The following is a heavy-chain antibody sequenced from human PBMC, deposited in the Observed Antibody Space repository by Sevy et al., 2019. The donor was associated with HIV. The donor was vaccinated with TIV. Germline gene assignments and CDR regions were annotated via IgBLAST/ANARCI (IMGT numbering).Heavy chain of an antibody. J-gene: IGHJ4*02. V-gene: IGHV1-18*01. CDR1: GYTFTSYI. CDR2: ISPLNGDT. CDR3: ARGYCTGGSCSPGGF. D-gene: IGHD2-15*01. Sequence: ASVKVSCKTSGYTFTSYIISWVRQAPGQGLEWMGWISPLNGDTKYVKKFQGRVTMSIDTSTSTAYMDLRSLRSDDTAMYYCARGYCTGGSCSPGGFWGQGTLVTVSS.